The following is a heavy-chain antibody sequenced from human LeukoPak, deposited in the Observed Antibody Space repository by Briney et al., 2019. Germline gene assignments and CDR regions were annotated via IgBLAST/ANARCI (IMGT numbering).Heavy chain of an antibody. Sequence: GEALKISRKGSGYSFPSLWNGWGRQMPGKGLEWMGIIYPGDSDTRYSPSFQGQVTISADKSISTAYLQWSSLKASDTAMYYCARLGKGIAVAGTFYYFDYWGQGTLVTVSS. CDR3: ARLGKGIAVAGTFYYFDY. V-gene: IGHV5-51*01. CDR2: IYPGDSDT. CDR1: GYSFPSLW. J-gene: IGHJ4*02. D-gene: IGHD6-19*01.